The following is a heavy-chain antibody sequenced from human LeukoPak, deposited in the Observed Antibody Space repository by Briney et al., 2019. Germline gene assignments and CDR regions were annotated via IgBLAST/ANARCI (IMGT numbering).Heavy chain of an antibody. D-gene: IGHD5-18*01. CDR1: GGSFSGYY. CDR2: INHSGST. CDR3: ATSAPGYSYGYYFDY. Sequence: SETLSLTCAVYGGSFSGYYWSWIRQPPGKGLEWIGEINHSGSTNYNPSLKSRVTISVDTSKNQFSLKLSSVTAADTAVYYCATSAPGYSYGYYFDYWGQGTLVTVSS. V-gene: IGHV4-34*01. J-gene: IGHJ4*02.